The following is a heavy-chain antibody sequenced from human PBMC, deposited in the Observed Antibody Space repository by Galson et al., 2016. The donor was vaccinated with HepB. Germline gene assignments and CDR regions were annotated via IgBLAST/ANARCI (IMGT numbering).Heavy chain of an antibody. CDR3: ASEGEDPIWRVYSGPY. V-gene: IGHV4-34*01. D-gene: IGHD3-16*01. CDR2: INHSGGT. CDR1: GGSFSGYY. Sequence: SETLSLTCAVYGGSFSGYYWSWFRQPPGKGLEWIGEINHSGGTSYNPSLKSRVTISVDPSKNQFSLKLSSVTAADTAVYYCASEGEDPIWRVYSGPYWGQGTLVTVSS. J-gene: IGHJ4*02.